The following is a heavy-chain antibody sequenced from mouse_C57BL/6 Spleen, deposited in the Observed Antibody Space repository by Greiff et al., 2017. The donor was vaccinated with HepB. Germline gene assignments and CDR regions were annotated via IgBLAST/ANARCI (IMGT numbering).Heavy chain of an antibody. J-gene: IGHJ3*01. Sequence: QVQLQQPGAELVKPGASVKLSCKASGYTFTSYWMHWVKQRPGQGLEWIGMIHPNSGSTNYNEKFKSKATLTVDKSSSTAYMQLSSLTSEDAAVYYCARSEGYSNRAWFAYWGQGTLVTVSA. CDR3: ARSEGYSNRAWFAY. CDR2: IHPNSGST. D-gene: IGHD2-5*01. V-gene: IGHV1-64*01. CDR1: GYTFTSYW.